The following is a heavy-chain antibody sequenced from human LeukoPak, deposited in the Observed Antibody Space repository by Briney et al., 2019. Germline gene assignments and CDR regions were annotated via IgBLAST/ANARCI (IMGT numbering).Heavy chain of an antibody. V-gene: IGHV3-48*03. CDR2: ISSSCSTI. Sequence: GGPLRLSCAASGFTFSSYEMNWLRQAPGKGLEWVSYISSSCSTIYYADSVKGRFTISRDNSKNTLYLQINSLRAGDTPVYYCARGGYWGQGTLVTVSS. J-gene: IGHJ4*02. CDR3: ARGGY. CDR1: GFTFSSYE.